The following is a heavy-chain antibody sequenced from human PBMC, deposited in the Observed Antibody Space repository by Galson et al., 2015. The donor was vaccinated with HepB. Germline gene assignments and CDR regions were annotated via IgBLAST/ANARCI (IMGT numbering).Heavy chain of an antibody. V-gene: IGHV1-18*01. CDR1: GYTFTSYG. Sequence: VKVSCKASGYTFTSYGISWVRQAPGQGLEWMGWISAYNGNTNYAQKLQGRVTMTTDTSTSTAYMELRSLRSDDTAVYYCARDGTPGYSSSWYWFDPWGQGTLVTVSS. CDR2: ISAYNGNT. D-gene: IGHD6-13*01. J-gene: IGHJ5*02. CDR3: ARDGTPGYSSSWYWFDP.